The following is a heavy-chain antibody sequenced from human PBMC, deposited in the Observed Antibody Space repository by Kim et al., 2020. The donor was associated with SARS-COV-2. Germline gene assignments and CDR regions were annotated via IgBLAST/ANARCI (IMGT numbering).Heavy chain of an antibody. D-gene: IGHD6-13*01. CDR1: EFTFSSYG. CDR2: ISYEGSNK. CDR3: AKARAAAGYYYGMDV. J-gene: IGHJ6*02. Sequence: GGSLRLSCAASEFTFSSYGMHWVRQAPGKGLEWVAVISYEGSNKYYADSVKGRFTISRDNSKNTLYLQVNSLRAEDTAVYYCAKARAAAGYYYGMDVWGQGTTVTVSS. V-gene: IGHV3-30*18.